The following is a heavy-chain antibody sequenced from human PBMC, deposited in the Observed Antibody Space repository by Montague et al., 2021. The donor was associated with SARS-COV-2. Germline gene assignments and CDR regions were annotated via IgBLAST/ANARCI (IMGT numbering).Heavy chain of an antibody. D-gene: IGHD6-19*01. J-gene: IGHJ4*02. CDR3: ARDEISSGFHFDY. CDR2: IWYDGSNK. V-gene: IGHV3-33*01. Sequence: SFGASGFTFSSYGMHWVRQAPGKGLEWVAVIWYDGSNKYYADSVKGRFTISRDNSKNTLYLQMNSLRAEDTAVYYCARDEISSGFHFDYWGQGTLVTVSS. CDR1: GFTFSSYG.